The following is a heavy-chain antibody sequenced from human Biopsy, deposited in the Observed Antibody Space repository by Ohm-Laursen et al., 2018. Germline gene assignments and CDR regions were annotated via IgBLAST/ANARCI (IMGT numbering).Heavy chain of an antibody. V-gene: IGHV3-33*01. CDR3: SRDPEQDGAIDF. CDR2: IWHDERNK. D-gene: IGHD4/OR15-4a*01. J-gene: IGHJ4*02. Sequence: SLRLSCAAPGFNFCHYGMHWVRQAPGKGLAWVAVIWHDERNKQYADSVKGRVTISRDNSKSTLFLQMNILRVDYSAVYHFSRDPEQDGAIDFWGQGTLVTVSS. CDR1: GFNFCHYG.